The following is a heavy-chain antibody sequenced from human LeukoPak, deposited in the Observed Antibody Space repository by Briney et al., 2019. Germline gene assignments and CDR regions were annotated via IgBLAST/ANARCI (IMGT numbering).Heavy chain of an antibody. D-gene: IGHD5-18*01. CDR1: GFTFGGYG. Sequence: GGSLRLSCAASGFTFGGYGFHWVRQAPGKGLEWVASISYDGSEIYYAESVKGRFTISRDNSKNTLYVQMNSLRAEDTAVYSCAKDREGRGYNYGTFFDSWGQGTRVTVSS. J-gene: IGHJ4*02. CDR3: AKDREGRGYNYGTFFDS. CDR2: ISYDGSEI. V-gene: IGHV3-30*18.